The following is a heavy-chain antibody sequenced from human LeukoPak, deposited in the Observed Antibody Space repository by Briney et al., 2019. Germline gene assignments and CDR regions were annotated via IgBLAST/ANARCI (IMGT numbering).Heavy chain of an antibody. CDR2: ISTYNGDT. CDR1: GYSFSTYD. D-gene: IGHD6-19*01. Sequence: GASVKVSCKASGYSFSTYDLSWVRQAPRHGLEWVGWISTYNGDTNYAQSVQDRISLTIDTSTTTAFMDLRSLTSDDTAVYFCVRVPKSAWYGGYYFDSWGQGTPVTVSS. V-gene: IGHV1-18*01. CDR3: VRVPKSAWYGGYYFDS. J-gene: IGHJ4*02.